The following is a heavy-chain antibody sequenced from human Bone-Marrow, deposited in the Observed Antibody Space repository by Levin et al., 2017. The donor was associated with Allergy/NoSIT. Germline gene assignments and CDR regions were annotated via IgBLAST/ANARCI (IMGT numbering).Heavy chain of an antibody. CDR3: ARGEVVVPAAKGGYSYGFLYYYYGMDV. D-gene: IGHD2-2*01. CDR1: GFTFSDYY. Sequence: GGSLRLSCAASGFTFSDYYMSWIRQAPGKGLEWVSYISSSGSTIYYADSVKGRFTISRDNAKNSLYLQMNSLRAEDTAVYYCARGEVVVPAAKGGYSYGFLYYYYGMDVWGQGTTVTVSS. V-gene: IGHV3-11*01. J-gene: IGHJ6*02. CDR2: ISSSGSTI.